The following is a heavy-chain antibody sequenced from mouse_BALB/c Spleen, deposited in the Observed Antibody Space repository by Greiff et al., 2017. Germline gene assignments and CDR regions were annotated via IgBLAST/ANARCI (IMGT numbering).Heavy chain of an antibody. CDR3: ARRDGSSYGHFDY. Sequence: QVQLQQSGPQLVRPGASVKISCKASGYSFTSYWMHWVKQRPGQGLEWIGMIDPSDSETRLNQKFKDKATLTVDKSSSTAYMQLSSPTSEDSAVYYCARRDGSSYGHFDYWGQGTTLTVSS. CDR2: IDPSDSET. J-gene: IGHJ2*01. V-gene: IGHV1S127*01. D-gene: IGHD1-1*01. CDR1: GYSFTSYW.